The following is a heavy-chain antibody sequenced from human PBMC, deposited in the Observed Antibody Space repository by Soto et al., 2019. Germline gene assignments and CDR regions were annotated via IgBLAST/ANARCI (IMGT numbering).Heavy chain of an antibody. CDR3: ARDKGYCSGASCPDFDY. J-gene: IGHJ4*02. V-gene: IGHV1-69*08. Sequence: QVQLVQSGAEVKKPGSSVKVSCKASGGTLSSYTFSWVRQAPGQGLEWMGRIIPNLGITNYAQKFQGGITIIVDKSTSTAYVELSSLRSEDTAVYYCARDKGYCSGASCPDFDYWGQGTLVTVSS. CDR2: IIPNLGIT. CDR1: GGTLSSYT. D-gene: IGHD2-15*01.